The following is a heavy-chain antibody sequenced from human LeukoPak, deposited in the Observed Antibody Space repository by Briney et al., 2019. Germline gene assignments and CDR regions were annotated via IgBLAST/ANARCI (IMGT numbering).Heavy chain of an antibody. CDR3: ARLARPTNYYDSSGYFPY. CDR1: GGSISSSSYY. Sequence: SETLSLTCTVSGGSISSSSYYWGWIRQPPGKGLEWIGSIYYSGSTYYNPSLKSRVTISVDTSKNQFSLKLSSVTAADTAVYYCARLARPTNYYDSSGYFPYWGQGTLVTVSS. CDR2: IYYSGST. V-gene: IGHV4-39*01. J-gene: IGHJ4*02. D-gene: IGHD3-22*01.